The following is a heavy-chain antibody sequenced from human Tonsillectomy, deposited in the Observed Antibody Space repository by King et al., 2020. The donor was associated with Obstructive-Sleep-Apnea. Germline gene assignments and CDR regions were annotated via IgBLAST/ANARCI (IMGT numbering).Heavy chain of an antibody. V-gene: IGHV7-4-1*02. CDR1: GYTFTNYA. CDR3: AGDGHVPGRDGGTWFFDY. J-gene: IGHJ4*02. D-gene: IGHD1-1*01. Sequence: VQLVQSGSELKQPGASVKVSCKASGYTFTNYAMNWVRQAPGQGLEWMGWINTHTGNPAYAQGFTGRFVFSLDTSVSTTYLQISTLKAEDTAVYYCAGDGHVPGRDGGTWFFDYWGQGALVTVSS. CDR2: INTHTGNP.